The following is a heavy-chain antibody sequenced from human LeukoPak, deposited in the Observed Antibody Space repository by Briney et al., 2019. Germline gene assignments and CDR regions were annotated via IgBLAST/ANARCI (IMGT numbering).Heavy chain of an antibody. CDR2: ISAYNGNT. Sequence: GASVKVSWKASGYTFTSYGISWVRQAPGQGLEWIGWISAYNGNTNYAQKLQGRVTMTTDTSTSTAYMELRSLRSDDTAVFFCKQNTAYDILTGYPYYYYMDVWGKGTTVTVSS. D-gene: IGHD3-9*01. V-gene: IGHV1-18*01. CDR1: GYTFTSYG. J-gene: IGHJ6*03. CDR3: KQNTAYDILTGYPYYYYMDV.